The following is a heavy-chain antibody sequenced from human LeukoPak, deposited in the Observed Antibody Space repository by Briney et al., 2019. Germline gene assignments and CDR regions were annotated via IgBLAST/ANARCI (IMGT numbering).Heavy chain of an antibody. Sequence: SETLSLTCTVSGGSISSYYWSWIRQPPGKGLEWIGYIYYSGSTNYNPSLKSRVTISVDTSKNQFSLKLGSVTAADTAVYYCARDRILWCDYWGQGTLVTVSS. J-gene: IGHJ4*02. CDR3: ARDRILWCDY. CDR1: GGSISSYY. D-gene: IGHD2-21*01. V-gene: IGHV4-59*01. CDR2: IYYSGST.